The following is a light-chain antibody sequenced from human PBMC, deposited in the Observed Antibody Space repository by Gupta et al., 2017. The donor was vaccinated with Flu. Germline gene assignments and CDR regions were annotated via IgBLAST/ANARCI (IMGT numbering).Light chain of an antibody. CDR1: QNINSW. Sequence: SPSTLSASIGDRVTITCRASQNINSWLAWYQQKPGKAPKLLISKASRLESGVPSRFSGSGSGTEFTLTISGLQPDDLATYYCQQYNSYWTFGQGTKVEIK. J-gene: IGKJ1*01. CDR2: KAS. V-gene: IGKV1-5*03. CDR3: QQYNSYWT.